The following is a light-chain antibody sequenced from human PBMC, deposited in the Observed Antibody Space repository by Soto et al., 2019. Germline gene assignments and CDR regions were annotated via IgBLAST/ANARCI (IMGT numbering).Light chain of an antibody. CDR1: QDISHF. CDR2: DAS. CDR3: QQYDNLPLT. Sequence: DTQMTQSPSSLSASVGDRVTITFQASQDISHFLNWYQQKQGKAPNLLIYDASNLGRGVPSRFSGSGSGTDFTFTISSLQPEDVATYYCQQYDNLPLTFGGGTKVDIK. J-gene: IGKJ4*01. V-gene: IGKV1-33*01.